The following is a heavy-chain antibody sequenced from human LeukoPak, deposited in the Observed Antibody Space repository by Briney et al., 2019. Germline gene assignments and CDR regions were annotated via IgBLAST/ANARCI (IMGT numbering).Heavy chain of an antibody. CDR3: AKDVIGTYYYYGMDV. J-gene: IGHJ6*02. CDR2: ISSNNSTI. V-gene: IGHV3-48*01. CDR1: GFTFSSYS. D-gene: IGHD3-16*02. Sequence: GGSLRLSCAASGFTFSSYSMNWVRQAPGKGLEWVSYISSNNSTIYYADSVKGRFTISRDNSKNTLYLQMNSLRAEDTAVCYCAKDVIGTYYYYGMDVWGQGTTVTVSS.